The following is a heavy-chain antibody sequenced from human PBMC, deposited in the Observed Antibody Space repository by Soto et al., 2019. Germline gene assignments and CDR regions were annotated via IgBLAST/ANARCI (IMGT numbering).Heavy chain of an antibody. V-gene: IGHV1-58*02. J-gene: IGHJ4*02. Sequence: QMQLVHSGPEVKKPGTSVKVSCKASGFTFTSSAMQWVRQARGQRLEWIGWIVVGSGNTNYAQKFQERVTITRDMSTSTAYMELSSLRSEDTAVYYCAADCSGGSCYSNFDYWGQGTLVTVSS. D-gene: IGHD2-15*01. CDR3: AADCSGGSCYSNFDY. CDR2: IVVGSGNT. CDR1: GFTFTSSA.